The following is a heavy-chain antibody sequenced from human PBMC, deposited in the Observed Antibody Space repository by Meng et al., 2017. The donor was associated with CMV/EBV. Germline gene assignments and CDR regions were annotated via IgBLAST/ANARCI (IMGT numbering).Heavy chain of an antibody. CDR3: ARIAAAGRFDY. D-gene: IGHD6-13*01. Sequence: SGPTLVKPTESLALTCTFSGLSLSTSGVGLGLTRQPPGQALEWLALIYWDDDKRYSPSLKSRLTITKDTSKNQVVLTMTNMDPVDTATYYCARIAAAGRFDYWGQGTLVTVSS. CDR2: IYWDDDK. J-gene: IGHJ4*02. V-gene: IGHV2-5*02. CDR1: GLSLSTSGVG.